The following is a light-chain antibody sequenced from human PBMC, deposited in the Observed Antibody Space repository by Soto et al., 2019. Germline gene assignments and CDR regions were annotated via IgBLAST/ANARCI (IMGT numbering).Light chain of an antibody. CDR1: SSDVGAYNH. J-gene: IGLJ1*01. Sequence: QSALTQTASVSGSPGQSITISCTGTSSDVGAYNHVSWYQQYPGKAPKVLIYDVTNRPSGVSNRFSGSKSGNTASLTISGLQAEDEADYYCSSYTTGTLEGVFGTGTKLTVL. CDR2: DVT. V-gene: IGLV2-14*03. CDR3: SSYTTGTLEGV.